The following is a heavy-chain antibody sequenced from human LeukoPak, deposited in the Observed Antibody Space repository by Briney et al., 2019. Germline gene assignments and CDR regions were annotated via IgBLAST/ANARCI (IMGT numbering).Heavy chain of an antibody. CDR1: GVSLTDSSFF. CDR2: IYLDGRT. D-gene: IGHD1-26*01. J-gene: IGHJ6*03. Sequence: TSETLSLTCTVSGVSLTDSSFFWGWIRQSPGAGLEWIGKIYLDGRTNYDPSLRNRVTISVDTSKNQFSLRLTSVTAADRAVYYCVRLGGSYFRHGYYFYYMDVWGKGTTVTVSS. V-gene: IGHV4-39*01. CDR3: VRLGGSYFRHGYYFYYMDV.